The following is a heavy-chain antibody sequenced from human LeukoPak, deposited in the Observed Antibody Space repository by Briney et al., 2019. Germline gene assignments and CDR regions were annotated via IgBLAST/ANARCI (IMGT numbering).Heavy chain of an antibody. CDR3: AINYYDSSGPYYGMDV. CDR1: GYTFTSYY. V-gene: IGHV1-46*01. D-gene: IGHD3-22*01. CDR2: INPGGGST. Sequence: ASVKVSCKASGYTFTSYYMHWVRQAPGQGLEWMGIINPGGGSTSYAQKFQGRVTMTRDTSTSTVYMELSSLRSEDTAVYYCAINYYDSSGPYYGMDVWGQGTTVTVSS. J-gene: IGHJ6*02.